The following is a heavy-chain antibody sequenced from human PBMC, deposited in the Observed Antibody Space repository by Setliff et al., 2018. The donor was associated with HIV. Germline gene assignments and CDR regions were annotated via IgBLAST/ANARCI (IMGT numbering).Heavy chain of an antibody. D-gene: IGHD3-22*01. V-gene: IGHV1-24*01. Sequence: SVKVSCKVSGYTLTELSMHWVRQAPGKGLEWMGGFDPEDGETIYAQKFQGRVTMTEDTSTDTAYMELSSLRSEDTAVYYCASWGWYYYDSSGYYYWGQGTLVTVSS. J-gene: IGHJ4*02. CDR1: GYTLTELS. CDR3: ASWGWYYYDSSGYYY. CDR2: FDPEDGET.